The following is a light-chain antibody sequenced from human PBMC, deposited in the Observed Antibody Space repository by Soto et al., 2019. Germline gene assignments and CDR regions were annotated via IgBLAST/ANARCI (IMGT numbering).Light chain of an antibody. CDR2: GAS. CDR3: QQYGISAPIT. CDR1: QSVSSNY. V-gene: IGKV3-20*01. Sequence: EIVLTQSPGTLSLSPGERATLSCRASQSVSSNYLAWYQQKPGQAPRLLIYGASSRATGIPDRFSGSGSGTDFTLTISSLEPEDFAMYYCQQYGISAPITFGQGTRLEIE. J-gene: IGKJ5*01.